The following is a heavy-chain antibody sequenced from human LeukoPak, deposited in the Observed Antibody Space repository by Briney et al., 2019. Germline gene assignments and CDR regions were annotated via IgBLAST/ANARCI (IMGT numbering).Heavy chain of an antibody. J-gene: IGHJ5*02. Sequence: SETLSFTCAVYGGSFSGYYWSGIRQPPGKGLEWIGEINHSGSTNYNPSLKSRVTISVDTSKNQFSLKLSSVTAADTAVYYCARERFSRYSSSRITGNWFDPWGQGTLVTVSS. D-gene: IGHD6-13*01. CDR3: ARERFSRYSSSRITGNWFDP. V-gene: IGHV4-34*01. CDR2: INHSGST. CDR1: GGSFSGYY.